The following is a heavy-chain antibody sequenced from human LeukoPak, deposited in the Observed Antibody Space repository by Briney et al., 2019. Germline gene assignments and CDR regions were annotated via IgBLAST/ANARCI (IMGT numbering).Heavy chain of an antibody. CDR3: AKERSGTYDY. CDR2: ISWNSGSI. Sequence: PGGSRSLSCATSGSTLVVCAMHWVRKTQGKGLEWVSGISWNSGSIGYADSVKGRFTISRDNAKNSLYLQMNSLRAEDTALYYCAKERSGTYDYWGQGTLVTVSS. V-gene: IGHV3-9*01. CDR1: GSTLVVCA. D-gene: IGHD1-26*01. J-gene: IGHJ4*02.